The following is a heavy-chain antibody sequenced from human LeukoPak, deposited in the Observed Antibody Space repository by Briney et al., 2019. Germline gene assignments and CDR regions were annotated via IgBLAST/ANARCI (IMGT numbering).Heavy chain of an antibody. CDR3: AGQEDYYGSGSYSYYGMDV. CDR2: ISSSSSTI. D-gene: IGHD3-10*01. CDR1: GFTFSSYS. J-gene: IGHJ6*02. Sequence: GGSLRLSCAASGFTFSSYSMNWVRQAPGKGLEWVSYISSSSSTIYYADSVKGRFTISRDNAKNSLYLQMNSLRDKDTAVYYCAGQEDYYGSGSYSYYGMDVWGQGTTVTVSS. V-gene: IGHV3-48*02.